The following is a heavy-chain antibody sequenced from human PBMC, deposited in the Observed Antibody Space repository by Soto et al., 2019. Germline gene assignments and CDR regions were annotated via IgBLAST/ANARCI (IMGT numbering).Heavy chain of an antibody. CDR2: IYPGDSYT. Sequence: GESLKISCKGSGYSFITYWLGWVRQVPGKGLEWMGIIYPGDSYTRYSPSFQGQVTLSADKSISTAYLQWSSLKASDTAMYYCARAMVRGTNDAFDIWGQGTMVTVSS. J-gene: IGHJ3*02. CDR3: ARAMVRGTNDAFDI. CDR1: GYSFITYW. V-gene: IGHV5-51*01. D-gene: IGHD3-10*01.